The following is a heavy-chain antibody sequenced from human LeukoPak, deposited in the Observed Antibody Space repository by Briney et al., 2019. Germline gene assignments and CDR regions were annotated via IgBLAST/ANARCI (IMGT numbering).Heavy chain of an antibody. Sequence: SETLSLTCTVSGGSISSYYWSWIRQPPGKGLEWIGYIYYSGSTNYNPSLKSRVTISVDTSKNQFSLKLSSVTAADTAVYYCARGRLGSSWYGYWGQGTLVTVSS. CDR3: ARGRLGSSWYGY. D-gene: IGHD6-13*01. J-gene: IGHJ4*02. CDR1: GGSISSYY. CDR2: IYYSGST. V-gene: IGHV4-59*01.